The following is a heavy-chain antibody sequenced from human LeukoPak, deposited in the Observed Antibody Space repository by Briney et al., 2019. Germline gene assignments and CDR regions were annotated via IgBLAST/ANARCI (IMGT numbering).Heavy chain of an antibody. CDR2: IGASGGTT. CDR1: GFTFTKYA. J-gene: IGHJ4*02. D-gene: IGHD6-19*01. CDR3: AKDLEAVAGTIVNDY. V-gene: IGHV3-23*01. Sequence: PGGSLRLSCAVSGFTFTKYAMNWVRQGPGEGLEWVSGIGASGGTTYYADSVQGRFTISRDNSKNTLYLQVNSLRAEDTGVYFCAKDLEAVAGTIVNDYWGQGTLITVSS.